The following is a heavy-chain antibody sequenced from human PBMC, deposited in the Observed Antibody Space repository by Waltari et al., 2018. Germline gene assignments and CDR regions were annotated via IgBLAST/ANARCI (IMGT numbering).Heavy chain of an antibody. CDR1: GGSFSGYY. D-gene: IGHD6-19*01. V-gene: IGHV4-34*01. CDR2: INHHASP. J-gene: IGHJ6*03. CDR3: ARGWLQVAPPYYYYMDV. Sequence: QVQLLQWGAGLLKPSETLSLTCAVYGGSFSGYYWSWLRQLPGKGLEWLGEINHHASPDSNPSLKGRATNSIETSKNQFSLKLDSVTAADTGVYYCARGWLQVAPPYYYYMDVWDRGTAVTVSS.